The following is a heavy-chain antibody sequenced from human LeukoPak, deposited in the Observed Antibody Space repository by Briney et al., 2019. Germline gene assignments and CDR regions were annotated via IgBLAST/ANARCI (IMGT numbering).Heavy chain of an antibody. CDR3: AKAADTNYFRYGDY. CDR1: GFTVSSNY. J-gene: IGHJ4*02. D-gene: IGHD1-7*01. V-gene: IGHV3-23*01. Sequence: PGGSLRLSCAASGFTVSSNYMSWVRQAPGKGLEWVSVIGTIPGVTYYTESVKGRFIISRDNSKNTVYLQMNNLRAEDTALYYCAKAADTNYFRYGDYWGQGTLVTVSS. CDR2: IGTIPGVT.